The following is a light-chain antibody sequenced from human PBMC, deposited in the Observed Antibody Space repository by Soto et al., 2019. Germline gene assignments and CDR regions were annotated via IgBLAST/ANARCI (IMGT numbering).Light chain of an antibody. CDR2: HAS. Sequence: DIQMTQSPSTLSASVGDRVTITCRVSQFISSWLAWYQQKPGKVPKLLIFHASNLESGVPSRFSGSGSGTEFTLTISSLQPDDFATYYCQQYNSYPWTFGQGTKVEI. J-gene: IGKJ1*01. CDR1: QFISSW. CDR3: QQYNSYPWT. V-gene: IGKV1-5*01.